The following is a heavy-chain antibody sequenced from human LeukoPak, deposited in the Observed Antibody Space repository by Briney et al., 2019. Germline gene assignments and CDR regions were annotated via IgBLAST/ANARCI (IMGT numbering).Heavy chain of an antibody. V-gene: IGHV3-21*01. CDR3: ARDYYDSSGYYLKYFQH. D-gene: IGHD3-22*01. CDR1: GFTFSSYS. Sequence: GGSLRLSCAASGFTFSSYSMNWVRQAPGKGLEWVSYISSSSNYIYYGDSVKGRFTISRDNAKNSLYLQMNSLRAEDTAVYYCARDYYDSSGYYLKYFQHWGQGTLVTVSS. J-gene: IGHJ1*01. CDR2: ISSSSNYI.